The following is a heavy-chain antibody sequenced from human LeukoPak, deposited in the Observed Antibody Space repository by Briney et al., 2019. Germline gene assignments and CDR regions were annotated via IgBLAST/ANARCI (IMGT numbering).Heavy chain of an antibody. CDR1: GFTFDDYA. CDR3: AKGLGGAVAGTGDDAFDI. V-gene: IGHV3-9*01. J-gene: IGHJ3*02. D-gene: IGHD6-19*01. CDR2: ISWNSGSI. Sequence: AGGSLRLSCAASGFTFDDYAMHWVRQAPGKGLEWVSGISWNSGSIGYADSVKGRFTISRDNAKNSLYLQMNSLRAEDTALYYCAKGLGGAVAGTGDDAFDIWGQGTMVTVSS.